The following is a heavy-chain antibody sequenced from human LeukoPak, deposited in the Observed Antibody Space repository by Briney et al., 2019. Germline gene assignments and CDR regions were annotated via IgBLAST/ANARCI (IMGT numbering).Heavy chain of an antibody. J-gene: IGHJ3*02. CDR2: IYYSGST. Sequence: SETLSLTCTVSGGSISSYYWSWIRQPAGKGLEWIGYIYYSGSTNYNPSLKSRVTISVDTSKNQFSLKLSSVTAAGTAVYYCARRFGTTTVAYDAFDIWGQGTMVTVSS. V-gene: IGHV4-59*08. CDR1: GGSISSYY. D-gene: IGHD4-23*01. CDR3: ARRFGTTTVAYDAFDI.